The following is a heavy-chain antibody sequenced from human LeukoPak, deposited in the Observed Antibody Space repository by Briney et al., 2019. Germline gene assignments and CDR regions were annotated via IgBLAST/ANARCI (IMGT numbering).Heavy chain of an antibody. CDR1: GGTFSSYT. D-gene: IGHD4-17*01. Sequence: SVKVSCKASGGTFSSYTISWVRQAPGQGLEWMGRIIPILGIANYAQKFQGRVTITADKSTSTAYMELSSLRSEDTAVYYCARSPEIYGDYLFDYWGQGTLVTVS. CDR3: ARSPEIYGDYLFDY. CDR2: IIPILGIA. V-gene: IGHV1-69*02. J-gene: IGHJ4*02.